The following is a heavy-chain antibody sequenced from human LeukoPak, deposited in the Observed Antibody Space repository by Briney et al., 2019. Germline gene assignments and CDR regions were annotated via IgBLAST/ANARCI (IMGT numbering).Heavy chain of an antibody. D-gene: IGHD3-10*01. V-gene: IGHV1-46*01. Sequence: ASVKVSCKASGYTFTNYYIHWVRQAPGQGLEWMGLINPGGDNTNYAQNFQGRVTMTRDTSISTAYMELSRLRSDDTAVYYCARGGLLWFEELPIGRPFDYWGQGTLVTVSS. CDR1: GYTFTNYY. J-gene: IGHJ4*02. CDR2: INPGGDNT. CDR3: ARGGLLWFEELPIGRPFDY.